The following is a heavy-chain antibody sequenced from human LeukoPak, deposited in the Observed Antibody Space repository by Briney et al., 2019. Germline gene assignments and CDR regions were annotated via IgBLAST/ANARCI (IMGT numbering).Heavy chain of an antibody. D-gene: IGHD1-26*01. CDR2: IYYSGST. J-gene: IGHJ6*02. V-gene: IGHV4-59*01. CDR1: GGSSSSYY. CDR3: ASRLQTSWVMDV. Sequence: SETLSLTCTVSGGSSSSYYWSWIQQSPGKGLEWIGYIYYSGSTNYNPSLKSRVTMSVDTSKNQFSLMLSSVTAADTAVYYCASRLQTSWVMDVWGQGTTVTVSS.